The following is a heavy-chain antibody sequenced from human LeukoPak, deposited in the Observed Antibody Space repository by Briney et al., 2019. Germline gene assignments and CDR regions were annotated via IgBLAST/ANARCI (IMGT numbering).Heavy chain of an antibody. Sequence: PGGSLRLSCAASGFTFSDHYMDWVRQAPGKGLEWIGRTRNKANSYTTEYAASVKGRFTISRDDSKNSLYLQMNSLKTEDTAVYYCTTVWGGDWGQGTLVTVSS. CDR1: GFTFSDHY. CDR3: TTVWGGD. V-gene: IGHV3-72*01. J-gene: IGHJ1*01. D-gene: IGHD7-27*01. CDR2: TRNKANSYTT.